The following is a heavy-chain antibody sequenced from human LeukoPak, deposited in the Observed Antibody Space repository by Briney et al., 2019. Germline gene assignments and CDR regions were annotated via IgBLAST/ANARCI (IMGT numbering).Heavy chain of an antibody. Sequence: SETLSLTCTVSGGSISSSSYYGGWVRHPPGKGLEWIGSIYYSGSTYYNPSLKSRVTISVDTSKNQFSLKLSSVTAADTAVYYCARQGGPYGDLDYWGQGTLVTVSS. J-gene: IGHJ4*02. CDR3: ARQGGPYGDLDY. D-gene: IGHD4-17*01. V-gene: IGHV4-39*01. CDR2: IYYSGST. CDR1: GGSISSSSYY.